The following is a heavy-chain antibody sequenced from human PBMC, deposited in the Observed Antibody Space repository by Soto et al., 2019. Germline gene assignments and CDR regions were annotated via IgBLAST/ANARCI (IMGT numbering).Heavy chain of an antibody. Sequence: WETLSLTCTVSGGSISSYYWSWIRHPAGKGLEWIGRIYTSGSTNYNPSLKSRVTMSVDTSKNQFSLKLSSVTAADTALYYCARVSRSSSWSPMHPEFDYWGQGTLVTVSS. CDR2: IYTSGST. CDR3: ARVSRSSSWSPMHPEFDY. J-gene: IGHJ4*02. CDR1: GGSISSYY. D-gene: IGHD6-13*01. V-gene: IGHV4-4*07.